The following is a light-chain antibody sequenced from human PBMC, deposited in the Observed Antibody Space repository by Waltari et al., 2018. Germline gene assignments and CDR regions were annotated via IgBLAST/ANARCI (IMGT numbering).Light chain of an antibody. CDR1: QNIHDN. CDR2: GAS. J-gene: IGKJ4*01. V-gene: IGKV3-15*01. Sequence: EVLMTQSPATLSVSPGERVTLSCRASQNIHDNLAWYQQKPGQAPRLLIYGASTRATDIPARFRGSGSGTEFTLTIISLQSEDLGIYYCQQYNKWPPLTFGGGTKVEIK. CDR3: QQYNKWPPLT.